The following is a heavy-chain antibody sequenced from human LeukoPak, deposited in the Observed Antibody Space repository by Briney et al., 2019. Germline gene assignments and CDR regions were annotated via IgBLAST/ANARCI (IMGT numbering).Heavy chain of an antibody. V-gene: IGHV3-7*03. CDR2: INQGGSEK. Sequence: PGPSLRLSRVDSALTFTTYWMTCVRHAPGNWLEWVANINQGGSEKYYADSVRGRFTISRDNAKNSVVLRMNSLRAEDTAVFYCARIRGAFDVGGEGTMV. CDR1: ALTFTTYW. CDR3: ARIRGAFDV. D-gene: IGHD3-10*01. J-gene: IGHJ3*01.